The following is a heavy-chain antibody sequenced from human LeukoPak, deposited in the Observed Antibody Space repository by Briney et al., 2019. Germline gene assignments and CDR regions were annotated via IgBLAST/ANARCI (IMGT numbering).Heavy chain of an antibody. J-gene: IGHJ3*02. Sequence: PGRSLRLSCAASGFTFSSYAMHWVRQAPGKGLEWVAVISYDGSNKYYADSVKGRFTISRDNSKNTLYLQMNSLRAEDTAVYYCARSLTRITIFGVQMRDAFDIWGQGTMVTVSS. CDR1: GFTFSSYA. CDR3: ARSLTRITIFGVQMRDAFDI. D-gene: IGHD3-3*01. CDR2: ISYDGSNK. V-gene: IGHV3-30*04.